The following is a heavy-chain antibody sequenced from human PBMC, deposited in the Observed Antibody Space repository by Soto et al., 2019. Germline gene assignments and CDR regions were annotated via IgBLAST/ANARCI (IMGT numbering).Heavy chain of an antibody. CDR2: IYYSGST. CDR1: GGSISSSSYY. D-gene: IGHD1-20*01. J-gene: IGHJ5*02. CDR3: ARRIRLNWFDP. Sequence: SETLSLTCTVSGGSISSSSYYWGWIRQPPGKGLEWIGSIYYSGSTYYNPSLKSRVTISVDTSKNQFSLKLSSVTAADTAVYYCARRIRLNWFDPWGQGTLVTVSS. V-gene: IGHV4-39*01.